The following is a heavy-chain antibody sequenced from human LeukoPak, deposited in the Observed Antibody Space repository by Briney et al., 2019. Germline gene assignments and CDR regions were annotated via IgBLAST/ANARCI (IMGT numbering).Heavy chain of an antibody. J-gene: IGHJ3*02. V-gene: IGHV4-34*01. CDR3: ARGRITIFGVVIHRPNAFDI. CDR2: INHSGST. D-gene: IGHD3-3*01. Sequence: KSSETLSLTCAVYGGSFSGYYWSWIRQPPGKGLEWIGEINHSGSTNYNPSLKSRVTISVDTSKNQFSLKLSSVTAADTAVYYCARGRITIFGVVIHRPNAFDIWGQGTMVTVSS. CDR1: GGSFSGYY.